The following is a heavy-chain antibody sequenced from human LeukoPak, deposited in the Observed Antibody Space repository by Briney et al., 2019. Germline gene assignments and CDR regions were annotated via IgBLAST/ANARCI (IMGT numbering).Heavy chain of an antibody. V-gene: IGHV3-74*01. CDR2: IDRDGSNP. CDR1: GFTFSNYW. Sequence: GGSLRLSCAASGFTFSNYWMHGVRQIPGKGPVWVSRIDRDGSNPGYADSVRGRFTIFRDNAKNTLYLQMNSLRFEDTAVYYCARALAGRGCMDHWGQGDLVTVSS. D-gene: IGHD6-19*01. CDR3: ARALAGRGCMDH. J-gene: IGHJ4*02.